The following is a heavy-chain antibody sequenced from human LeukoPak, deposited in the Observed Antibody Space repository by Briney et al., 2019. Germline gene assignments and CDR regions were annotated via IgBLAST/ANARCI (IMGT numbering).Heavy chain of an antibody. CDR2: INSDGSDS. D-gene: IGHD6-19*01. J-gene: IGHJ4*02. CDR3: VRVGIPVAGTMFLDY. V-gene: IGHV3-74*01. Sequence: GGSLRLSCEASGFTFSGYWMHWVRQAAGKGLEWVSRINSDGSDSSYADSVKGRFTISRDNAKKMLYLQMDSLRVEDTAVYYCVRVGIPVAGTMFLDYWGQGALVTVSS. CDR1: GFTFSGYW.